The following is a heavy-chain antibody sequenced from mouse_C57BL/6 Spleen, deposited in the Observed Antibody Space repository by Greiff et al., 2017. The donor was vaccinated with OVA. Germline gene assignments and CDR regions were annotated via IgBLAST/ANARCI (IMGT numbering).Heavy chain of an antibody. CDR1: GFTFSDYG. Sequence: EVQLVGSGGGLVKPGGSLKLSCAASGFTFSDYGMHWVRQAPEKGLEWVAYISSGSSTIYYADTVKGRFTISRDNAKNTLFLQMTSLRSEDTAMYYCARDSNYDWFAYWGQGTLVTVSA. V-gene: IGHV5-17*01. CDR2: ISSGSSTI. D-gene: IGHD2-5*01. CDR3: ARDSNYDWFAY. J-gene: IGHJ3*01.